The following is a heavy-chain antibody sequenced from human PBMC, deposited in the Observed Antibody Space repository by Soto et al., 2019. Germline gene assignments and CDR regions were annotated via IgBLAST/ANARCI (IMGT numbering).Heavy chain of an antibody. J-gene: IGHJ5*02. CDR3: ARAQSSTVVTSSHFDP. CDR1: GFTFRSHA. V-gene: IGHV3-30-3*01. Sequence: SLRLSCAASGFTFRSHAMNWVRQAPGKGLEWVAIISYDGTTKYYADSVKGRFTISRDNSKNTVYLQLDSLRAEDTAVYYCARAQSSTVVTSSHFDPWGQGTLVTVS. D-gene: IGHD4-17*01. CDR2: ISYDGTTK.